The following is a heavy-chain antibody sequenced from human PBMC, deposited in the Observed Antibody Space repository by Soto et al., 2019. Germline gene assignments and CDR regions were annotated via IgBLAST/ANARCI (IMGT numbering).Heavy chain of an antibody. CDR3: ARDQLYYNDISGRPLNAFDV. J-gene: IGHJ3*01. Sequence: PGGSLRLSCAASGFTFRNYGMNWVRQAPGKGLEWVSYIGLGSSTKYYADSVGGRFTISRDNAKNSLYLQMNSLRAEDTAVYYCARDQLYYNDISGRPLNAFDVWGQGTMVTVSS. CDR1: GFTFRNYG. CDR2: IGLGSSTK. D-gene: IGHD3-22*01. V-gene: IGHV3-48*01.